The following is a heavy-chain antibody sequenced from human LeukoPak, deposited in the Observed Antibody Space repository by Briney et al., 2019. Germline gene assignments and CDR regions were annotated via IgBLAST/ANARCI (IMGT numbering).Heavy chain of an antibody. J-gene: IGHJ6*03. Sequence: ASVKVSCKASGYTFTSYGISWVRQAPGQGLEWMGWISAYNGNTNYAQKLQGRVTMTTDTSTSTAYMELRSLRSDDTAVYYCARDQYQLLYADYAQSYYYYYYMDVWGKGTTVTISS. D-gene: IGHD2-2*02. CDR2: ISAYNGNT. CDR1: GYTFTSYG. CDR3: ARDQYQLLYADYAQSYYYYYYMDV. V-gene: IGHV1-18*01.